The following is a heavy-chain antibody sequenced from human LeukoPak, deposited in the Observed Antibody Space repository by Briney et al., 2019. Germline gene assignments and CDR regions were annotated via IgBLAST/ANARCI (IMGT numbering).Heavy chain of an antibody. D-gene: IGHD6-13*01. CDR1: GFTFSSYG. CDR2: IWYDGSNK. Sequence: GGSLRLSCAASGFTFSSYGMHWVRQAPGKGLEWVAVIWYDGSNKYYADSVKGRFTIPRDNSKNTLYLQMNSLRAEDTAVYYCARDLYSSSWYPSTLLHYYYGMDVWGQGTTVTVSS. CDR3: ARDLYSSSWYPSTLLHYYYGMDV. V-gene: IGHV3-33*01. J-gene: IGHJ6*02.